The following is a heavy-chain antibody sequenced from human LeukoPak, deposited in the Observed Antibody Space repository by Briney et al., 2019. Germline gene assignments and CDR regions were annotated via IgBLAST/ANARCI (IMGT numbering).Heavy chain of an antibody. CDR3: ARNAVPDRPFSGMDV. J-gene: IGHJ6*04. D-gene: IGHD2-2*01. V-gene: IGHV1-69*13. CDR2: IIPIFGTA. CDR1: GGTFSSYA. Sequence: SVKVSCKASGGTFSSYAISWVRQAPGQGLKWMGGIIPIFGTANYAQKFQGRVTITADESTSTAYMELSSLRSEDTAVYYCARNAVPDRPFSGMDVWGKGTTVTVSS.